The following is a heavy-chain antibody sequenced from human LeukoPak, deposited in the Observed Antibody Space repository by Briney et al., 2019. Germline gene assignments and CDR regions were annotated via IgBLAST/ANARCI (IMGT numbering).Heavy chain of an antibody. CDR3: AKLVGYSYGYFDY. CDR1: GFTFSSYA. CDR2: ISGSGGST. J-gene: IGHJ4*02. D-gene: IGHD5-18*01. Sequence: GGSLRLSCAASGFTFSSYAMSWVRQAPGKGLEWVSAISGSGGSTYYADSVKGRFTISRENSKNTLYLQMNSLRAEDTGVYYCAKLVGYSYGYFDYWGEGALVAVSS. V-gene: IGHV3-23*01.